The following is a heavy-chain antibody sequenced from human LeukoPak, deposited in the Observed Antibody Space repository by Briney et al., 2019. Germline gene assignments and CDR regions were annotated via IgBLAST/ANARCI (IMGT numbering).Heavy chain of an antibody. CDR2: IIPTFGTA. CDR3: ARAYSRPYYYDSSGYFDY. J-gene: IGHJ4*02. V-gene: IGHV1-69*05. D-gene: IGHD3-22*01. Sequence: SVKVSCKASGGTFSSYAISWVRQAPGQGLEWMGRIIPTFGTANYAQKFQGRVTITTDESTSTAYMELSSLRSEDTAVYYCARAYSRPYYYDSSGYFDYWGQGTLVTVSS. CDR1: GGTFSSYA.